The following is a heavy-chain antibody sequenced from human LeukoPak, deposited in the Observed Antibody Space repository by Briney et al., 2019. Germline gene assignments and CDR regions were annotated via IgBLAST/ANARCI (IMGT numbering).Heavy chain of an antibody. CDR3: ANWIGSSSRDY. CDR1: GFTFSTYA. CDR2: INSNGDEI. D-gene: IGHD6-6*01. V-gene: IGHV3-23*01. Sequence: GGSLSLSCAASGFTFSTYAMIWVRQAPGRGLEWVSGINSNGDEIYYADSVRGRFTISRDNSNNALYLQMDSLRADDTAVYYCANWIGSSSRDYWGQGTLVTVSS. J-gene: IGHJ4*02.